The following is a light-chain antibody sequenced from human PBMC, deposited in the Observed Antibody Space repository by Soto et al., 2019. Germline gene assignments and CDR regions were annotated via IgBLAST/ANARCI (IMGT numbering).Light chain of an antibody. CDR1: SSDIGGYNY. CDR3: SSYTISSTVA. V-gene: IGLV2-14*03. CDR2: DVS. Sequence: QSVLTQPASVSGSPGQSITISCTGTSSDIGGYNYVSWYQQHPGKAPKLVIYDVSNRPSGVSNRFSGSKSGNTASLTISGLQAEDEADYYCSSYTISSTVAFGGGTKVTVL. J-gene: IGLJ2*01.